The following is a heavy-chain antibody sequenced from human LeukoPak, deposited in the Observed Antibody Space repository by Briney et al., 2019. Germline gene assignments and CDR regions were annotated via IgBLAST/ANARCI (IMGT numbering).Heavy chain of an antibody. V-gene: IGHV4-30-2*01. CDR1: GSSISSGGYS. CDR2: IYHSGST. D-gene: IGHD2-15*01. J-gene: IGHJ4*02. Sequence: SQTLSLTCAVSGSSISSGGYSWSWIRQPPGKSLEWIGYIYHSGSTYYNPSLKSRVTISVDRSKNQFSLKLSSVTAADTAVYYCARLGYCSGGSCYHHRGQGTLVTVSS. CDR3: ARLGYCSGGSCYHH.